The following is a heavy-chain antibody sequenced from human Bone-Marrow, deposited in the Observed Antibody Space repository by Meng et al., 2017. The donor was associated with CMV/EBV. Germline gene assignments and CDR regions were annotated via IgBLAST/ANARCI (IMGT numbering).Heavy chain of an antibody. CDR2: IYPGDSDT. Sequence: KVSCKGSGYSFTSHWIGWVRQMPGRGLEWMGIIYPGDSDTRYNPSFRGQVIISVDKSISTAYLQWSSLKASDTAIYYCACNSGTYSTAPHWGQGTLVTVSS. J-gene: IGHJ1*01. V-gene: IGHV5-51*01. CDR1: GYSFTSHW. CDR3: ACNSGTYSTAPH. D-gene: IGHD1-26*01.